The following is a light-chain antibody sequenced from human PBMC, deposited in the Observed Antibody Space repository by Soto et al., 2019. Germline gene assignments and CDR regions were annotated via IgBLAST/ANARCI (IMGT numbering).Light chain of an antibody. CDR2: SNN. J-gene: IGLJ2*01. Sequence: QSVLTQPPSASGTPGQKVVISCSGSSSNIGGTNYAYWYQQLPGAAPKLLMHSNNLRPSGVPERISGSKFGTAASLAISGLRSEDEAVYYCASWDDRLGAVIFGGGPKVTVL. CDR1: SSNIGGTNY. V-gene: IGLV1-47*02. CDR3: ASWDDRLGAVI.